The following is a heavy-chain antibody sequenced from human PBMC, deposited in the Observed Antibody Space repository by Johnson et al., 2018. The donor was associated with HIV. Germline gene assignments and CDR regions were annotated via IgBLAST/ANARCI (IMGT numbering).Heavy chain of an antibody. V-gene: IGHV3-30*02. CDR1: GFTFSSYG. Sequence: QVQLVESGGGLVQPGGSLRLFCAASGFTFSSYGIHWVRQAPGKGLEWVAFIRYDGSNGFYADSVKGRFTISRDNSKNSLSLQMNRLRAEYTALYFCVRGSLGVFTLGQDAFPLWGQGTMLTVSS. D-gene: IGHD7-27*01. J-gene: IGHJ3*01. CDR2: IRYDGSNG. CDR3: VRGSLGVFTLGQDAFPL.